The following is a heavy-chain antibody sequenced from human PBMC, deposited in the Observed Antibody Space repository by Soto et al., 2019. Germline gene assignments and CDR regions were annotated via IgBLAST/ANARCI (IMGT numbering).Heavy chain of an antibody. J-gene: IGHJ4*02. D-gene: IGHD3-3*01. V-gene: IGHV4-61*08. CDR3: ARGWSSYSYYFDY. Sequence: PSETLSLTCTVSGGSISSGGYYWSWIRQHPGKGLEWIGYIYYSGSTNYNPSLKSRVTILLDTSKNQFSLKLSSVTAADTAVYFCARGWSSYSYYFDYWGQGTLVTVSS. CDR2: IYYSGST. CDR1: GGSISSGGYY.